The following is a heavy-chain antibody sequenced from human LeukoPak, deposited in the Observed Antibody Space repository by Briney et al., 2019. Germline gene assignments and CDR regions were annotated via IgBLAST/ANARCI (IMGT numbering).Heavy chain of an antibody. CDR2: IRNDGNKY. Sequence: GGSLRLSRVASGFTLSTSGIHWVRQSPGKGLDWVAFIRNDGNKYNYAESVKGRFTISRDNSKNTLYLQMDSLSAEDTAVYYCVKVDTWGQGTLVTVSS. V-gene: IGHV3-30*02. CDR1: GFTLSTSG. D-gene: IGHD5-18*01. J-gene: IGHJ4*02. CDR3: VKVDT.